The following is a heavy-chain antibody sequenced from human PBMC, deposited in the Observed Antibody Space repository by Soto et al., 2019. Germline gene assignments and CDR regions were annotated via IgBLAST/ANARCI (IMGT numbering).Heavy chain of an antibody. CDR2: ISYDGSNK. J-gene: IGHJ4*02. CDR3: ARDVDTNWNYFDY. D-gene: IGHD1-1*01. V-gene: IGHV3-30-3*01. CDR1: GFTFSSYA. Sequence: GGSLRLSCAASGFTFSSYAMHWVRQAPGKGLEWVAVISYDGSNKYYADSVKGRFTISRDNSKNTLYLQMNSLRTEDTAVYYCARDVDTNWNYFDYWGQGTLVTVSS.